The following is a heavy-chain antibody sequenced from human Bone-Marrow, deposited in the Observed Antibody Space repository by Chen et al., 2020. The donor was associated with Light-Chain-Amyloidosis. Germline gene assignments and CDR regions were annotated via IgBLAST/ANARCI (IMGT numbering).Heavy chain of an antibody. Sequence: QVQLQQWGAGLLKPSETLSLTCGVNGGSLRGYYWSWIRQPPGKGLEWIGEISQSGSTYYNPTLRSRVTISLDTSKNQFSLKLSSVTAADTAVYYCARQSYGSDSYFSLDNTHYMDVWGRGTTVTVSS. V-gene: IGHV4-34*01. CDR3: ARQSYGSDSYFSLDNTHYMDV. D-gene: IGHD3-10*01. J-gene: IGHJ6*03. CDR2: ISQSGST. CDR1: GGSLRGYY.